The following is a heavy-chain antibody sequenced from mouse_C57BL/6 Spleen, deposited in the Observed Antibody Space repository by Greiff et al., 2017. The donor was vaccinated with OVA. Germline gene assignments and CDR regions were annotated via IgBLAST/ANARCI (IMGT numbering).Heavy chain of an antibody. Sequence: VKVVESGPGLVAPSQSLSITCTVSGFALTSYGVHWVRQPPGKGLEWLVVIWSDGSTTYNSALKSRLSISKDNSKSQVFLKMNSLQTDDTAMYYCARQGDYDGGFAYWGQGTLVTVSA. D-gene: IGHD2-4*01. CDR3: ARQGDYDGGFAY. CDR1: GFALTSYG. CDR2: IWSDGST. J-gene: IGHJ3*01. V-gene: IGHV2-6-1*01.